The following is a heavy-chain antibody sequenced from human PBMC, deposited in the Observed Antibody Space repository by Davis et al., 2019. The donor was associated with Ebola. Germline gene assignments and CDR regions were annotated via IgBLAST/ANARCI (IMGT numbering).Heavy chain of an antibody. V-gene: IGHV3-74*03. CDR2: INSDGSSS. J-gene: IGHJ4*02. D-gene: IGHD5-12*01. CDR3: TRVTGYDKPIEY. Sequence: HTGGSLRLSCAASGFTFSKYWMHWVRQTPGKGLMWVSRINSDGSSSTREYADSVKGRFTISRDNDKNTLYLQMNSLRAEDTGIYYSTRVTGYDKPIEYWGQGTLVTVSS. CDR1: GFTFSKYW.